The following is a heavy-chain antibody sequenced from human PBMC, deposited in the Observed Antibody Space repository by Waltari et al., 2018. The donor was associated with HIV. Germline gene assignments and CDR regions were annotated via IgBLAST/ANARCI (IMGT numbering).Heavy chain of an antibody. CDR1: GGSISSYY. D-gene: IGHD2-2*01. J-gene: IGHJ3*02. Sequence: QVQLQESGPGLVKASETLSLTCTVPGGSISSYYWSWIQPPAGKGLEWIGRIYTSGSTNYNSSLKSRVTMSIDTSKNQFFLKLSSVTAADTTVYYCAREYCSSTSCSPNGRLGAFDIWGQGTMVTVSS. CDR3: AREYCSSTSCSPNGRLGAFDI. CDR2: IYTSGST. V-gene: IGHV4-4*07.